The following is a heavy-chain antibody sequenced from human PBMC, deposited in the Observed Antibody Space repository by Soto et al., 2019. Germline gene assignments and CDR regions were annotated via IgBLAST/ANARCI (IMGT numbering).Heavy chain of an antibody. CDR2: IYYSGST. D-gene: IGHD3-10*01. J-gene: IGHJ5*02. CDR1: GGSISSYY. V-gene: IGHV4-59*01. Sequence: PSETLSLTCTVSGGSISSYYWSWIRQPPGKGLEWIGYIYYSGSTNYSPSLKSRVTISVDTSKNQFSLKLSSVTAADTAVYYCARVGLTMVRAVIITANWFDPWGQGTTVTVSS. CDR3: ARVGLTMVRAVIITANWFDP.